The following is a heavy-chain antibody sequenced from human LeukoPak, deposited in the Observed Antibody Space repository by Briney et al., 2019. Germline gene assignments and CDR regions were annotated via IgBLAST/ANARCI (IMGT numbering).Heavy chain of an antibody. J-gene: IGHJ3*02. CDR1: GFTFSSYA. CDR2: ISYDGSNK. CDR3: ARGRQQLVYDAFDI. D-gene: IGHD6-13*01. Sequence: GRSLRLSCAASGFTFSSYAMHWVRQAPGKGLEWVAVISYDGSNKYYADSVKGQFTISRDNSKNTLYLQMNSLRAEDTAVYYCARGRQQLVYDAFDIWGQGTMVTVSS. V-gene: IGHV3-30*04.